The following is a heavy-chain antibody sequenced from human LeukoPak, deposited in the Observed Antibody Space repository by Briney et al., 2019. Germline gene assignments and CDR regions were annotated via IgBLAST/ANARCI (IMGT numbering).Heavy chain of an antibody. CDR3: ARDRDDSSGYYRETLFDY. V-gene: IGHV1-2*02. J-gene: IGHJ4*02. CDR1: GYTFTGYY. CDR2: INPNSGGT. Sequence: ASVKVSCKASGYTFTGYYMHWVRQAPGQGLEWMGWINPNSGGTDYAQKFQGRVTMTRDTSISTAYMELSRLRSDDTAVYYCARDRDDSSGYYRETLFDYWGQGTLVTVSS. D-gene: IGHD3-22*01.